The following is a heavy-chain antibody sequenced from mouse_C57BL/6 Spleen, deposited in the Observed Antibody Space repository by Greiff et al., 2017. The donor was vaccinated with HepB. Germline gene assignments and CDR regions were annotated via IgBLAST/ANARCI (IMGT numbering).Heavy chain of an antibody. V-gene: IGHV1-78*01. CDR2: IYPRDGST. D-gene: IGHD2-4*01. Sequence: VQLQQSDAELVKPGASVKISCKVSGYTFTDHTIHWMKQRPEQGLEWIGYIYPRDGSTKYNEKFKGKATLTADKSSSTAYMQLNSLTSEDSAVYFCARERVSGYDYDVLAYWGQGTLVTVSA. J-gene: IGHJ3*01. CDR1: GYTFTDHT. CDR3: ARERVSGYDYDVLAY.